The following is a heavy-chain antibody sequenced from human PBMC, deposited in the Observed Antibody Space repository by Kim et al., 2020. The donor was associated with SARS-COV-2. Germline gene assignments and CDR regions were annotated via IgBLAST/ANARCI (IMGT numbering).Heavy chain of an antibody. D-gene: IGHD2-2*01. CDR3: ARDAIVVVPAATDYYYYYMDV. CDR1: GDSISSYY. CDR2: IYTSGST. J-gene: IGHJ6*03. V-gene: IGHV4-4*07. Sequence: SETLSLTCTVSGDSISSYYWSWIRQPAGKGLEWIGRIYTSGSTNYNPSLKSRVTMSVDTSKNQFSLKLSSVTAADTAVYYCARDAIVVVPAATDYYYYYMDVWGKGTTVTVSS.